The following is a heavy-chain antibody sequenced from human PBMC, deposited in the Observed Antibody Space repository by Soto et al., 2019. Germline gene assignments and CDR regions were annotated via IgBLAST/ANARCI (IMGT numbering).Heavy chain of an antibody. D-gene: IGHD6-19*01. V-gene: IGHV3-72*01. CDR3: AMLGGWSGGSSGMDV. CDR2: IRRKANSYTT. Sequence: EVQLVESGGGLVQPGGSLRLSCAASGLIFSDYHMDWVRQAPGRGLEWVGRIRRKANSYTTEYAASVKGIFTISRDDSKNSLYLQINSLKSEDTAVYYCAMLGGWSGGSSGMDVWGQGTTVTVSS. J-gene: IGHJ6*02. CDR1: GLIFSDYH.